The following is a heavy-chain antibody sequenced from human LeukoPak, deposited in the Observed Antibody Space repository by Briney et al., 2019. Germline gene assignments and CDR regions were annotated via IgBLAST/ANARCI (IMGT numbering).Heavy chain of an antibody. V-gene: IGHV4-39*01. CDR3: ARQGDYYDSSGYFDY. Sequence: SETLSLTCTVSGGSISSSSYYWGWIRQPPGKGLEWLGSIYYSGSTYYNPSLKSRVTISVDTSKNQFSLKLRSVTAADTAVYYCARQGDYYDSSGYFDYWGQGTLVTVSS. CDR2: IYYSGST. J-gene: IGHJ4*02. CDR1: GGSISSSSYY. D-gene: IGHD3-22*01.